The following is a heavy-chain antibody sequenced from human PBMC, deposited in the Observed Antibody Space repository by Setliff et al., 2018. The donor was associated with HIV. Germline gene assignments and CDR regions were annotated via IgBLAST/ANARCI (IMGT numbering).Heavy chain of an antibody. Sequence: SETLSLTCSVSGGSVTSRSFYWVWIRQPPGKGLEWVGSLYYTGTTYYNPSLKSRVTMSLATSENQFSLRVNSVTAADTAVYYCARLRELLRGFSYFDFWGRGILVTVSS. CDR1: GGSVTSRSFY. CDR2: LYYTGTT. J-gene: IGHJ4*02. D-gene: IGHD1-26*01. CDR3: ARLRELLRGFSYFDF. V-gene: IGHV4-39*01.